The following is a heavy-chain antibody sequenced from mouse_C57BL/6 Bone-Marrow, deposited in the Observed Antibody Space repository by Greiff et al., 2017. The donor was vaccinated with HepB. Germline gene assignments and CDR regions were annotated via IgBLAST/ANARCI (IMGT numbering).Heavy chain of an antibody. CDR2: INPSSGYT. V-gene: IGHV1-4*01. D-gene: IGHD2-5*01. CDR3: AREGYSNFAWFAY. CDR1: GYTFTSYT. Sequence: QVQLQQSGAELARPGASVKMSCKASGYTFTSYTMHWVKQRPGQGLEWIGYINPSSGYTKYNQKFKDKATLTADKSSSTAYMPLSSLTSEDSAVYYCAREGYSNFAWFAYWGQGTLVTVSA. J-gene: IGHJ3*01.